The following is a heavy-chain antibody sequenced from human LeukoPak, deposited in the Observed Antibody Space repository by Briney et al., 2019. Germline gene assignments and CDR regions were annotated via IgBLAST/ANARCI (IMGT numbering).Heavy chain of an antibody. D-gene: IGHD3-10*01. CDR1: GGSISSYC. Sequence: PSETLSLTCTVSGGSISSYCWSWIRQPPGKGLEWIGYIYYSGSTNYNPSLKSRVTISVDTSKNQFSLKLSSVTAADTAIYYCARETYYSGWFDSWGQGTLVTVSS. CDR2: IYYSGST. J-gene: IGHJ5*01. CDR3: ARETYYSGWFDS. V-gene: IGHV4-59*01.